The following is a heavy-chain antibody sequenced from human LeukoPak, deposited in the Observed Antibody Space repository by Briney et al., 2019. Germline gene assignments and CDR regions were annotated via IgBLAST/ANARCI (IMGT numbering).Heavy chain of an antibody. CDR3: ARDLRLEYGMDA. CDR1: GFTFSSYS. D-gene: IGHD1-1*01. V-gene: IGHV3-21*01. CDR2: ISSSSSYI. J-gene: IGHJ6*02. Sequence: PGGSLRLSCAASGFTFSSYSMNWVRQAPGKGLEWVSSISSSSSYIYYADSVKGRFTISRDNAKNSLYLQMNSLRAEDTAVYYCARDLRLEYGMDAWGQGTTVTVSS.